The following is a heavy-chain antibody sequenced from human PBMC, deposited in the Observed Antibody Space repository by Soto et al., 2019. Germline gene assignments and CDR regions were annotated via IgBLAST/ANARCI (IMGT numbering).Heavy chain of an antibody. CDR2: IIPILGIA. CDR1: GGTFSSYT. V-gene: IGHV1-69*02. Sequence: QVQLVQSGAEVKKPGSSVKVSCKASGGTFSSYTISWVRQAPGQGLAWMGRIIPILGIANYAQKFQGRVTITADKSTSTAYMELSSLRSEDTAVYYCAGVLAAAGTSYYYYYMDVWGKGTTVTVSS. D-gene: IGHD6-13*01. J-gene: IGHJ6*03. CDR3: AGVLAAAGTSYYYYYMDV.